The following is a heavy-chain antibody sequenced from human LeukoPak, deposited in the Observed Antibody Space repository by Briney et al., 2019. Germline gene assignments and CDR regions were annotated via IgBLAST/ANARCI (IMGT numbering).Heavy chain of an antibody. Sequence: ASVKVSCKASGYTFTSYGISWVRQAPGQGLEWMGWISAYNGNTNYAQKLQGRVTMTTDTSTSTAYMELRSLRSDDTAVYYCARDPPYCSSTSCYQSWGQGTLVTVSS. CDR1: GYTFTSYG. J-gene: IGHJ4*02. CDR2: ISAYNGNT. V-gene: IGHV1-18*01. CDR3: ARDPPYCSSTSCYQS. D-gene: IGHD2-2*01.